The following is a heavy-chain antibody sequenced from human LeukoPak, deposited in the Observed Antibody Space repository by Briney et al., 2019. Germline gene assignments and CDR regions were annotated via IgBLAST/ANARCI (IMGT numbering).Heavy chain of an antibody. CDR3: ARRRFGDLMSWFDP. V-gene: IGHV5-51*01. D-gene: IGHD3-10*01. CDR2: IYPGDSDT. J-gene: IGHJ5*02. Sequence: GESLKFSCKGYGYSFTSYWIGWVRQMRGKGLECMGIIYPGDSDTRYSPSFQGQVTISADKSISTAYLQWSSLKASDTAMYYCARRRFGDLMSWFDPWGQGTLVTVSS. CDR1: GYSFTSYW.